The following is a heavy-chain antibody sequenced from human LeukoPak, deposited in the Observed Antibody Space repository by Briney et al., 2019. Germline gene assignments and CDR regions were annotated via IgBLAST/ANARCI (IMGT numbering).Heavy chain of an antibody. CDR3: ARPAEATGYAEYFQH. D-gene: IGHD5-12*01. Sequence: SETLSLTCSVSGGSISSRNYYWGWIRQPPGKGLEWIASIYFSGSTYYNPSLKSRVTISVDMSKNQFSLKLTSVTAADTAVYYCARPAEATGYAEYFQHWGQGTLVTVSS. V-gene: IGHV4-39*01. CDR2: IYFSGST. J-gene: IGHJ1*01. CDR1: GGSISSRNYY.